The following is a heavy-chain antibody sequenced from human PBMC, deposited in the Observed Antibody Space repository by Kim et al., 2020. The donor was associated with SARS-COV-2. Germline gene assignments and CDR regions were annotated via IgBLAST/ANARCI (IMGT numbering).Heavy chain of an antibody. Sequence: GGSLRLSCAASGFTFSSYGMHWVRQAPGKGLEWVAVISYDGSNKYYADSVKGRFTISRDNSKNTLYLQMNSLRAEDTAVYYCAKDWYCSGGSCYLNWYFDLWGRGTLVTVSS. J-gene: IGHJ2*01. D-gene: IGHD2-15*01. V-gene: IGHV3-30*18. CDR3: AKDWYCSGGSCYLNWYFDL. CDR1: GFTFSSYG. CDR2: ISYDGSNK.